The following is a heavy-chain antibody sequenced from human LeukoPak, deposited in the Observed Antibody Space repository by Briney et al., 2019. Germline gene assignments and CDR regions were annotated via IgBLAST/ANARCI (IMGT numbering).Heavy chain of an antibody. V-gene: IGHV4-59*01. J-gene: IGHJ6*03. CDR3: ARWSGSVTARNYYYYMDV. CDR1: DGSINGYY. Sequence: SETLSLTCTVSDGSINGYYWSWIRQPPGKGLDWIGYMYSGGTTNYSPSLKSRVTISEDTSKNQFSLKLTSVTAADTAVYYCARWSGSVTARNYYYYMDVWGEGTTVTVSS. D-gene: IGHD6-6*01. CDR2: MYSGGTT.